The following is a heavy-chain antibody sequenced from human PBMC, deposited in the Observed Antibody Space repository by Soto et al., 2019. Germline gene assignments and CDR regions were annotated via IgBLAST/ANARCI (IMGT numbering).Heavy chain of an antibody. CDR3: AADHLERGWLAFDI. D-gene: IGHD3-10*01. Sequence: QMQLVQSGPEVKKPGTSVKVSCKASGFTFTSSAMQWVRQARGQRLEWIGWIVVGSGNTNYAQKFQERVTITRDMXRSTAYMELSSLRSEDTAVYYCAADHLERGWLAFDIWGQGTMVTVSS. V-gene: IGHV1-58*02. CDR1: GFTFTSSA. J-gene: IGHJ3*02. CDR2: IVVGSGNT.